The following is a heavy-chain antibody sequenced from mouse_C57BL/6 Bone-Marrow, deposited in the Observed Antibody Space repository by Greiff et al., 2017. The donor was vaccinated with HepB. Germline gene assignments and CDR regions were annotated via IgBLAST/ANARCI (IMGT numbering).Heavy chain of an antibody. CDR3: ASLYDYAPMDY. Sequence: EVQRVESGGGLVKPGGSLKLSCAASGFTFSDYGMHWVRQAPEKGLEWVAYISSGSSTIYYADTVKGRFTISRDNAKNTLFLQMTSLRSEDTAMYYCASLYDYAPMDYWGQGTSVTVSS. J-gene: IGHJ4*01. CDR1: GFTFSDYG. V-gene: IGHV5-17*01. CDR2: ISSGSSTI. D-gene: IGHD2-4*01.